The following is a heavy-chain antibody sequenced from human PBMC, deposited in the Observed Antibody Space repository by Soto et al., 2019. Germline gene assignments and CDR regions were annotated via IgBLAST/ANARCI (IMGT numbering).Heavy chain of an antibody. D-gene: IGHD2-15*01. CDR1: RDTFSTYT. V-gene: IGHV1-69*02. CDR3: EAAPDY. Sequence: GASVKVSCKASRDTFSTYTINWVRQAPGQGLEWMGRIIPLLNIPNYAQRFEDRVKIVADKLTNTVYMELSSLTSDDTAVYYCEAAPDYWGQGTPVTVSS. J-gene: IGHJ4*02. CDR2: IIPLLNIP.